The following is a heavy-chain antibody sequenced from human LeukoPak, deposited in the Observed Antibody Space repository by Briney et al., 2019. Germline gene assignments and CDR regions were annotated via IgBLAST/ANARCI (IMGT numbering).Heavy chain of an antibody. CDR3: ARSIDTYNPRSLDY. Sequence: SETLSLTCTVSGGSISSYYWGWIRQPPGKGLEWIGYIYYSGSTNYNPSLKSRVTISVDTSKNQFSLKLSSVTAADTAVYYCARSIDTYNPRSLDYWGQGTLVTVSS. D-gene: IGHD6-6*01. J-gene: IGHJ4*02. V-gene: IGHV4-59*01. CDR1: GGSISSYY. CDR2: IYYSGST.